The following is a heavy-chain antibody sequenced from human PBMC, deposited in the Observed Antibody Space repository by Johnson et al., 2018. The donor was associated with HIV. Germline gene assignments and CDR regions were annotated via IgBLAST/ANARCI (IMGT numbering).Heavy chain of an antibody. CDR2: IYSGGSK. CDR3: SRDPVWGAPDAFDI. CDR1: GFTVSSNY. D-gene: IGHD3-16*01. J-gene: IGHJ3*02. V-gene: IGHV3-66*02. Sequence: VQLVESGGGLVQPGGSLRLSCAASGFTVSSNYMSWVRQAPGKGLEWVSVIYSGGSKYYADSVKGRFTISRDNSKNTLYLQMNSLRAEDKAVYYCSRDPVWGAPDAFDIWGQGPMVTVSS.